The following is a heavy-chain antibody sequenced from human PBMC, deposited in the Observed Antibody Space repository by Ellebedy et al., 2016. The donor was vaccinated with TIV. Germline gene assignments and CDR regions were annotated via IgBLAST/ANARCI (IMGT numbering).Heavy chain of an antibody. CDR3: ARLGVIAAAGASDY. V-gene: IGHV3-11*01. CDR1: GLTFSGYY. Sequence: SLKISCAASGLTFSGYYMSWFRQAPGKGPEWVSYISYSGDLMYYADSVKGRFTTSRDNAENSLYLQMNSLRAEDTAVYYCARLGVIAAAGASDYWGQGTLVIVSS. D-gene: IGHD6-13*01. CDR2: ISYSGDLM. J-gene: IGHJ4*02.